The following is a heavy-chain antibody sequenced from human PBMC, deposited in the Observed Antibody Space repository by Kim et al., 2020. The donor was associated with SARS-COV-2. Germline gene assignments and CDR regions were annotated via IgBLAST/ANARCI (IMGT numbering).Heavy chain of an antibody. V-gene: IGHV1-3*01. CDR2: INAGNGNT. D-gene: IGHD2-2*01. CDR1: GYTFTSYA. CDR3: ARGTGLGYCSSTSCYQRYGMDV. Sequence: ASVKVSCKASGYTFTSYAMHWVRQAPGQRLEWMGWINAGNGNTKYSQKFQGRVTITRDTSASTAYMELSSLRSEDTAVYYCARGTGLGYCSSTSCYQRYGMDVWGQGTTVTVSS. J-gene: IGHJ6*02.